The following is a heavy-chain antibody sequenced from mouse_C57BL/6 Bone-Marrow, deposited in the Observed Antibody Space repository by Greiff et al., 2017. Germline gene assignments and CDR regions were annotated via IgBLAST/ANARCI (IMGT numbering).Heavy chain of an antibody. J-gene: IGHJ3*02. V-gene: IGHV5-9*01. CDR1: GFTFSSYT. CDR3: ARKGE. Sequence: EVQGVESGGGLVKPGGSLKLSRAASGFTFSSYTMSWVRQTPDKRLEWVATISGGGGNTYYPDSVKGRCTISRDNAKNNRYLQMSSLRSEDTALYYCARKGEWGQGTLVTVSA. CDR2: ISGGGGNT.